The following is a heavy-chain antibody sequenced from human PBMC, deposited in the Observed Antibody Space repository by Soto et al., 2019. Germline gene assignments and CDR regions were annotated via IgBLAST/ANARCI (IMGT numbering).Heavy chain of an antibody. CDR1: GGFVSSGSYY. Sequence: QVQLQQWGAGLLKPSETLSLTCAVYGGFVSSGSYYWSWIRQPPGKGLEWIGEMSHNGGTHFKRSRKSRVTISVATSKNQFSLKMSSVTAADTALYYCARVERGTATTVVDAFDIWGPGTMVTVSS. J-gene: IGHJ3*02. CDR3: ARVERGTATTVVDAFDI. V-gene: IGHV4-34*01. D-gene: IGHD1-1*01. CDR2: MSHNGGT.